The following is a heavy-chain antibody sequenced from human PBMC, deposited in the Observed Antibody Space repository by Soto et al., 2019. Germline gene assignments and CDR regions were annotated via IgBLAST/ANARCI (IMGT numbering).Heavy chain of an antibody. Sequence: PSEKLSHTYAVSGGAISRTNWWTWVRQSQGRGLEWIGEIYHSGTTNYSPSLKSRVKLAVDMSTNHFSLTLISVTAADTAVYYCAFQVTADFDYWGKGIMVTGSS. J-gene: IGHJ4*02. V-gene: IGHV4-4*02. CDR3: AFQVTADFDY. D-gene: IGHD4-4*01. CDR2: IYHSGTT. CDR1: GGAISRTNW.